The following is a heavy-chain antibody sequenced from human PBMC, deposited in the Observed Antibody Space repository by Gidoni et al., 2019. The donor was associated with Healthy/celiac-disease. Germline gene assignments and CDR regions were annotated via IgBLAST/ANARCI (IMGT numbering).Heavy chain of an antibody. CDR2: ISSSGSTI. D-gene: IGHD3-3*01. V-gene: IGHV3-48*03. J-gene: IGHJ3*02. CDR1: GFTFSSSE. Sequence: EVQLVESGGGLVQPGVSLRLSCAASGFTFSSSEMNWVRQAPGKGLEWVSYISSSGSTIYYADSVKGRFTISRDNAKNSLYLQMNSLRAEDTAVYYCARGYDFWSGPNPGAFDIWGQGTMVTVSS. CDR3: ARGYDFWSGPNPGAFDI.